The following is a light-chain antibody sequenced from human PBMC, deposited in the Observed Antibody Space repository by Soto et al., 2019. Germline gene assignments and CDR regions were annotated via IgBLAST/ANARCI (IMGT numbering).Light chain of an antibody. CDR1: SSDVGGYNY. CDR3: SSYGSTSTRYV. Sequence: QSALTQPASVSGSPGQSNTISCTGTSSDVGGYNYVSWYQQHPGKAPKLMIYEVSNRPSGVSNRFSGSKSGNTASLTISGLQPEDEADYFCSSYGSTSTRYVFGTGTKLTVL. V-gene: IGLV2-14*01. J-gene: IGLJ1*01. CDR2: EVS.